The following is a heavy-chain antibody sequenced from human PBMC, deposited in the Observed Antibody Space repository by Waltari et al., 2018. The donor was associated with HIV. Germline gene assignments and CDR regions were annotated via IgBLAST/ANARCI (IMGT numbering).Heavy chain of an antibody. CDR3: VRYAFGLDS. CDR2: TYFRSRWYE. CDR1: GDSVSSDTAA. D-gene: IGHD3-16*01. J-gene: IGHJ5*01. Sequence: QVQLQQSGPGLVKPSQTLSLTCVIAGDSVSSDTAAWNWIRQSPAGGLEWLGRTYFRSRWYEDYAMSVKGRIIIDADTSANQLSLHLHSVTPADTAMYFCVRYAFGLDSWGQGTLVIVSS. V-gene: IGHV6-1*01.